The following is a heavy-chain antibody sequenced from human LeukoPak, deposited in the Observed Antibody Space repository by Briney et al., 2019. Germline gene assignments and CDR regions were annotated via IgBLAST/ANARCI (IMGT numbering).Heavy chain of an antibody. Sequence: ASVKVSCKASGYTFTGYYMHWVRQAPGQGLEWMGWINPNSGGTNYAQKFQGRVTMTRGTSISTAYMELSRLRSDDTAVYYCASGEDSSGYYSEDYWGQGTLVTVSS. D-gene: IGHD3-22*01. CDR2: INPNSGGT. V-gene: IGHV1-2*02. CDR3: ASGEDSSGYYSEDY. J-gene: IGHJ4*02. CDR1: GYTFTGYY.